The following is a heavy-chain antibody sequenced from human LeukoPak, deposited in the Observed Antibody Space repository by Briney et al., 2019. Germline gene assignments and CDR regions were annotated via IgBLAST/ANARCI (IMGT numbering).Heavy chain of an antibody. CDR2: IYYSGST. V-gene: IGHV4-39*01. D-gene: IGHD2-15*01. Sequence: KPSETLSLTCTVSGGSISSSSYYWGWIRQPPGKGLEWIGSIYYSGSTYHNPSLKSRVTISVDTSKNQFSLKLSSVTAADTAVYYCASPLGYCSGGSCYWNWGQGTLVTVSS. CDR3: ASPLGYCSGGSCYWN. CDR1: GGSISSSSYY. J-gene: IGHJ4*02.